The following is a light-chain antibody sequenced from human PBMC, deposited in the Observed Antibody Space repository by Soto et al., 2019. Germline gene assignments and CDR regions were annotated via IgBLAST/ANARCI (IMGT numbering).Light chain of an antibody. V-gene: IGKV2-28*01. CDR1: QSHLHSNGKNY. CDR3: MQRIEFPIT. CDR2: LGS. J-gene: IGKJ5*01. Sequence: DIVMTQSPLSLPVTPGEPASISCRSSQSHLHSNGKNYLDWYLQKPGQSPQLLIYLGSNRASGVPDRFSGSGARTDFTLKISRVEAEDVGVYYCMQRIEFPITFGQGTRLEIK.